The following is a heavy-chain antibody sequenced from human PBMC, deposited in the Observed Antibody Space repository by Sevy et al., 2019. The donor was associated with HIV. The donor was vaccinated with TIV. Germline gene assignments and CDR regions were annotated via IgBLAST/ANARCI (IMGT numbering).Heavy chain of an antibody. CDR3: ASLQVEYSDSDAFSMFFFDY. CDR2: IHHSGST. J-gene: IGHJ4*02. Sequence: SETLSLTCAVSGGSISSDNFWSWVRQPPGKGLEWIGDIHHSGSTNYSPSLGSRVTMSVDKSKNQFSLGLTSVTAADTAVYVCASLQVEYSDSDAFSMFFFDYWGQGALVTVSS. D-gene: IGHD3-22*01. V-gene: IGHV4-4*02. CDR1: GGSISSDNF.